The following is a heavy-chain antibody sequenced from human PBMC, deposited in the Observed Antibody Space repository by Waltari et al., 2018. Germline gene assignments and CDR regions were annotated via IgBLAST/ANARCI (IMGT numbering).Heavy chain of an antibody. Sequence: EVQLLESGGGLVQPGGSLRLSCAASGFTFSSYAMSWVRQAPGKGLEWVSAISGSGGSTYYPDSVKGRFTISRDNSKNTLYLQMNSLRAEDTAVYYCAKDPAWSVRFYYYFDYWGQGTLVTVSS. CDR2: ISGSGGST. CDR3: AKDPAWSVRFYYYFDY. CDR1: GFTFSSYA. V-gene: IGHV3-23*01. D-gene: IGHD3-3*01. J-gene: IGHJ4*02.